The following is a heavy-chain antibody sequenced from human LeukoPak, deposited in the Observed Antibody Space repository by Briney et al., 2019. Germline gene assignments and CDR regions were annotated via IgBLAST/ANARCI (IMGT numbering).Heavy chain of an antibody. CDR1: GFSLSTSGVG. J-gene: IGHJ4*02. V-gene: IGHV2-5*01. Sequence: SGPTLVKPTQTLTLTCTFSGFSLSTSGVGVGWIRQPPGKALEWLALIYWNDDKRYSPSLKSRLTVTKDTSKTQVVLTMTNMDPVDTATYHCAHRRITAAGQYFDHWGQGTLVTVSS. D-gene: IGHD6-13*01. CDR3: AHRRITAAGQYFDH. CDR2: IYWNDDK.